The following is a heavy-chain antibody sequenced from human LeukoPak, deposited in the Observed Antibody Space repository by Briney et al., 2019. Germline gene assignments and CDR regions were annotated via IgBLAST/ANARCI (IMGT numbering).Heavy chain of an antibody. CDR3: ASTIVAPAGYYYGMDV. D-gene: IGHD2-2*01. Sequence: PGWSLRLSCAASGFTFSDYYMSWIRQAPGKGLDWVSYISSSGSTIYYADSVKGRFTISRDNAKNSLYLQMNSLRAEDTAVYYCASTIVAPAGYYYGMDVWGQGTTVTVSS. J-gene: IGHJ6*02. V-gene: IGHV3-11*01. CDR2: ISSSGSTI. CDR1: GFTFSDYY.